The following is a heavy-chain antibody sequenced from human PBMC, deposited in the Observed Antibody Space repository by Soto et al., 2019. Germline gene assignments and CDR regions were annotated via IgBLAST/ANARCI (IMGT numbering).Heavy chain of an antibody. D-gene: IGHD2-8*01. Sequence: QVQLVQSGAEVRKPGASLKVSCKASGYTFTNYHMHWVRQAPGQGLEWMGIINPSGGSTYYAQKFQGRVTMTRDTSTSTVYMELSSLRSEDTAVYYCARDRLMVYDKYRMDVWGQGTTVTVSS. CDR3: ARDRLMVYDKYRMDV. CDR1: GYTFTNYH. J-gene: IGHJ6*02. V-gene: IGHV1-46*01. CDR2: INPSGGST.